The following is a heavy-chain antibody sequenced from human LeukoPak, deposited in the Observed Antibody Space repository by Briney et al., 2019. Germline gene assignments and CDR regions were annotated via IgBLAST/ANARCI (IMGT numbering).Heavy chain of an antibody. D-gene: IGHD3-16*02. CDR1: GGSFSGYY. V-gene: IGHV4-34*01. CDR2: INHSGST. CDR3: ARDDYVWGSYRQSIKPIPNWFDP. Sequence: PSETLSLTCAVYGGSFSGYYWSWIRQPPGKGLEWIGEINHSGSTNYNPSLKSRVTISVDTSKNQFSLKLSSVTAADTAVYYCARDDYVWGSYRQSIKPIPNWFDPWGQGTLVTVSS. J-gene: IGHJ5*02.